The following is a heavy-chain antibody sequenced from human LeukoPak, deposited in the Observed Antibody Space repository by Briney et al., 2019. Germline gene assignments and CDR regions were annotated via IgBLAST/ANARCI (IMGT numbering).Heavy chain of an antibody. D-gene: IGHD5-18*01. Sequence: GGSLRLSCAASGFTFSSYAMSWVRQAPGKGLEWVSAISGSGGSTYYADSVKGRFTISRDNSKNTLYLRMNSLRAEDTAVYYCAKDRYISGDFDYWGQGTLVTVSS. CDR1: GFTFSSYA. V-gene: IGHV3-23*01. J-gene: IGHJ4*02. CDR3: AKDRYISGDFDY. CDR2: ISGSGGST.